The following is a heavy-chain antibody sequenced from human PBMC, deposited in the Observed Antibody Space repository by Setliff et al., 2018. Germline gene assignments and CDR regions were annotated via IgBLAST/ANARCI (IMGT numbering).Heavy chain of an antibody. CDR2: IIPLFETT. J-gene: IGHJ6*03. V-gene: IGHV1-69*06. Sequence: ASVKVSCKASGGIFNSFSITWVRQAPGQGLEWMGRIIPLFETTNYVEKFQGRVTITVDKSTSTAYMELSRLTSEDTAVYYCALEYSNSSPTVYYYMDVWGKGTTVTVSS. CDR3: ALEYSNSSPTVYYYMDV. CDR1: GGIFNSFS. D-gene: IGHD6-6*01.